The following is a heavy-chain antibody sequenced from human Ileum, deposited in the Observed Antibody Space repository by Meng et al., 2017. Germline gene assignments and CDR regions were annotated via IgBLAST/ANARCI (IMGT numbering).Heavy chain of an antibody. J-gene: IGHJ4*02. D-gene: IGHD4-17*01. Sequence: GESLKISCATSGFSFSTYAMSWVRQAPGKGLEWVSGIIGSGSTYYAESVKGRFTISRDNSRSTLYLQMNSLRAEDTAVYYCAKDRKPDGLWPFDFWGQGTLVTVYS. CDR2: IIGSGST. CDR3: AKDRKPDGLWPFDF. CDR1: GFSFSTYA. V-gene: IGHV3-23*01.